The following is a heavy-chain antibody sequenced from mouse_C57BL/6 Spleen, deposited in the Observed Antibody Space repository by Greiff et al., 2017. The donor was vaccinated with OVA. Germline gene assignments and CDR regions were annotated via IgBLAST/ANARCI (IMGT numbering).Heavy chain of an antibody. CDR2: IYPGDGDT. CDR3: AGAYGSSLQYDAMDY. V-gene: IGHV1-82*01. Sequence: QVQLKESGPELVKPGASVKISCKASGYAFSSSWMNWVKQRPGKGLEWIGRIYPGDGDTNYNGKFKGKATLTADKSSSTAYMQLSSLTSEDSAVYFCAGAYGSSLQYDAMDYWGQGTSVTVSS. J-gene: IGHJ4*01. D-gene: IGHD1-1*01. CDR1: GYAFSSSW.